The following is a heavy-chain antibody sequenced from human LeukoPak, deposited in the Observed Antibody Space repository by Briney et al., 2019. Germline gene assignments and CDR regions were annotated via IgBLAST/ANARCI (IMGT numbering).Heavy chain of an antibody. Sequence: ASVKVSCKASGYTFTSYGISWVRQAPGQGLEWMGWISAYNGNTNYAQKLQGRVTMTTDTSTSTAYMELRSLRSDDTAVYYCARGGLSFSPSWGSYRPKFDPWGQGTLVTVSS. CDR1: GYTFTSYG. CDR3: ARGGLSFSPSWGSYRPKFDP. J-gene: IGHJ5*02. CDR2: ISAYNGNT. D-gene: IGHD3-16*02. V-gene: IGHV1-18*01.